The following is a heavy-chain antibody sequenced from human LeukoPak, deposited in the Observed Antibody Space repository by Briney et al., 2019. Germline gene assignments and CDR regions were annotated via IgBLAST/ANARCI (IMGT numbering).Heavy chain of an antibody. V-gene: IGHV3-74*01. CDR1: GFTFSSYW. Sequence: PGGSLRLSCAASGFTFSSYWMHWVRQAPGKGLVGVSRINGDGSTTTYAGSVKGRFTISRDNAKNTLYLQMNSLRAEDTAVYYCARAVAGTNALDIWGQGTLVTVSS. CDR3: ARAVAGTNALDI. J-gene: IGHJ3*02. D-gene: IGHD6-19*01. CDR2: INGDGSTT.